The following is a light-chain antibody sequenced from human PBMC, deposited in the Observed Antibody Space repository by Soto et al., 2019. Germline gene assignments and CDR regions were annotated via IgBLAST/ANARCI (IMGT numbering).Light chain of an antibody. V-gene: IGKV1-9*01. CDR1: QDISTF. CDR3: QQVISYPPG. CDR2: AAS. J-gene: IGKJ3*01. Sequence: DIQLTQSPSFLSASVGDRVTITCRASQDISTFLAWYQQRPGKAPKLLIFAASSLQGGVPSRFSGSGSGTEFTLTISTLQPEDFATYSWQQVISYPPGFGPGTKVDIK.